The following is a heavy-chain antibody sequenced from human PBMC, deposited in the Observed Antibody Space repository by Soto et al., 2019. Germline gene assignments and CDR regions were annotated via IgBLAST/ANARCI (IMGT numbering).Heavy chain of an antibody. Sequence: QLQLQESGPGLVKPSETLSLTCTVSGGSISSSSYYWGWIRQPPGKGLEWIGSIYYSGSTYYNPSLKSRVTISVDTSKNQFSLKLSSVTAADTAVYYCARLRIAAAGKVIDYWGQGTLVTVSS. V-gene: IGHV4-39*01. J-gene: IGHJ4*02. CDR1: GGSISSSSYY. D-gene: IGHD6-13*01. CDR2: IYYSGST. CDR3: ARLRIAAAGKVIDY.